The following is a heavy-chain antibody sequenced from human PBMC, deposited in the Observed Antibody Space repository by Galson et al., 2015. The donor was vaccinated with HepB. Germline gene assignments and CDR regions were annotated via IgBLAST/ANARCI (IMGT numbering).Heavy chain of an antibody. Sequence: SVKVSCKASGYIFTDYYIHWVRQAPGQGLEWMGWINPHSGGKKYAQKFQGRVTMTRDTSSRTAYMDLTRLKSDDTAVYYCVREWDNVPVGGDDALDIWGQGTVVTVSS. CDR1: GYIFTDYY. CDR2: INPHSGGK. D-gene: IGHD2-2*01. CDR3: VREWDNVPVGGDDALDI. J-gene: IGHJ3*02. V-gene: IGHV1-2*02.